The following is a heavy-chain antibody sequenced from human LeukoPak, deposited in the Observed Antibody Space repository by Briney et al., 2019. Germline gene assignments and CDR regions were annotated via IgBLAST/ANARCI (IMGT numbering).Heavy chain of an antibody. CDR2: IIPIFGTA. J-gene: IGHJ5*02. V-gene: IGHV1-69*05. CDR3: ARDLSSSFLGDSYNWFDP. CDR1: GGTFSSYA. D-gene: IGHD6-6*01. Sequence: SVKVSCKASGGTFSSYAISWVRQAPGQGLEWMGGIIPIFGTANYAQKFQGRVTITTDESTSTAYMELSSLRSEDTAVYYCARDLSSSFLGDSYNWFDPWGQGTLVTVSS.